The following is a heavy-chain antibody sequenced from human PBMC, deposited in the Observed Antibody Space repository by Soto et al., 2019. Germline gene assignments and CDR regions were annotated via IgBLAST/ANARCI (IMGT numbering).Heavy chain of an antibody. CDR1: GGSISSGDYY. CDR3: ARVPDYYDSSGDNWFDP. Sequence: SETLSLTCTVSGGSISSGDYYWSWIRQPPGKGLEWIGYIYYSGSTYYNPSLKSRVTISVDTSKNQFSLKLSSVTAADTAVYYCARVPDYYDSSGDNWFDPWGQGTLVTVSS. CDR2: IYYSGST. D-gene: IGHD3-22*01. J-gene: IGHJ5*02. V-gene: IGHV4-30-4*01.